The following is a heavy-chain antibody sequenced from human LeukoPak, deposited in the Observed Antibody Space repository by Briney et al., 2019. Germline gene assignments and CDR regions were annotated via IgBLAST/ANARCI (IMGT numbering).Heavy chain of an antibody. CDR1: GFTFSSYA. J-gene: IGHJ3*02. CDR2: ISGSGGST. V-gene: IGHV3-23*01. Sequence: GGSLRLSCAASGFTFSSYAMSWVRQAPGKGLEWVSAISGSGGSTYYADSVKGRFTISRDNSKNTLYLQMNSLRAEDTAVYYCARDLWGTDAFDIWGQGTMVTVSS. CDR3: ARDLWGTDAFDI. D-gene: IGHD7-27*01.